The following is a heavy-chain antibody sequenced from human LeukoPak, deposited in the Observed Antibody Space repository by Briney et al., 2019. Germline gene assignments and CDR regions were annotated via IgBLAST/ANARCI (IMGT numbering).Heavy chain of an antibody. CDR1: GVTVSSNY. CDR2: ICSGGST. D-gene: IGHD2-2*01. Sequence: PGGSLRLSCAASGVTVSSNYMSWVRKAPGKGLEWVSVICSGGSTYYADSVKGRFTISRDNSKNTLYLQMNSLRAEDTAVYYCARGVEYQLLDWFDPWGQGTLVTVSS. CDR3: ARGVEYQLLDWFDP. V-gene: IGHV3-53*01. J-gene: IGHJ5*02.